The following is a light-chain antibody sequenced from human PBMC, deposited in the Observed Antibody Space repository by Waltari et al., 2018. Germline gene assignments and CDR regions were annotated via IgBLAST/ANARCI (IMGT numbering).Light chain of an antibody. CDR1: QGISSY. CDR2: AAS. J-gene: IGKJ1*01. CDR3: QHYYNYPWT. V-gene: IGKV1-8*01. Sequence: SPSSFSASTGDRVTITCRASQGISSYLAWYQQKPGQAPKLLIYAASTLQSGVPSRFSGSGSGTDFTLTISCLQSEDFATYFCQHYYNYPWTFGQGTKVEIK.